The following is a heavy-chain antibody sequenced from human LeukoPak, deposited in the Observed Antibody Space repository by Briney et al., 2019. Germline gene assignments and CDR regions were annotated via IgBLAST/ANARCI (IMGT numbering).Heavy chain of an antibody. D-gene: IGHD4-23*01. J-gene: IGHJ2*01. CDR1: GYIFTRYG. CDR2: ISAYNGNT. V-gene: IGHV1-18*01. CDR3: ARDGHYGGNPGYFDL. Sequence: ASVKVSCKASGYIFTRYGISWVRQAPGQGLEWMGWISAYNGNTNYAQKLQGRVTMTTDTSTSTAYMELRSLRSDDTAVYYCARDGHYGGNPGYFDLWGRGTLVTVSS.